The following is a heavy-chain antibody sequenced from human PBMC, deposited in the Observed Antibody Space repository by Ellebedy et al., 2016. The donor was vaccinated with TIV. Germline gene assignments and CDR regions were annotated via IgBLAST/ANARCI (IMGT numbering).Heavy chain of an antibody. D-gene: IGHD1-1*01. CDR1: GFTFSTYG. V-gene: IGHV3-30*03. CDR3: GRGSTGNYYAMDV. Sequence: GESLKISXAASGFTFSTYGMYWVRQAPGKGLEWVAVISYDGSDKYYANSVEGRFTISRDNFKNTLDLQMDSLRAEDTAVYYCGRGSTGNYYAMDVWGQGTTVTVSS. CDR2: ISYDGSDK. J-gene: IGHJ6*02.